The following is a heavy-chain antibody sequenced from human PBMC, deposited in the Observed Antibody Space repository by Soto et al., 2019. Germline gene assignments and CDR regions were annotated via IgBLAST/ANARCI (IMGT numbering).Heavy chain of an antibody. D-gene: IGHD3-3*01. CDR2: MNPNSGNT. CDR1: GYTFTSYD. V-gene: IGHV1-8*01. J-gene: IGHJ6*03. Sequence: ASVKVSCKASGYTFTSYDINWVRQATGQGLEWMGWMNPNSGNTGYAQKFQGRVTMTRNTSISTAYMELSSLRPEDTAVYYCARVYYDFWSGYWIGQDYYYYYMDVWGKGTTVTVSS. CDR3: ARVYYDFWSGYWIGQDYYYYYMDV.